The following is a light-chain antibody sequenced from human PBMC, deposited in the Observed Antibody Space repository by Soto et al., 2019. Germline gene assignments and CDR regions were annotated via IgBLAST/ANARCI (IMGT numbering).Light chain of an antibody. CDR1: SSNIGAGYD. J-gene: IGLJ2*01. CDR2: GNS. CDR3: QSYDSSLSGWVV. Sequence: QSVLTHPPSVSGARGQRVTISCTGSSSNIGAGYDVHWYQQLPGTAPKLLIYGNSNRPSGVPDRFSGSKSGTSASLAITGLQAEDEADYYCQSYDSSLSGWVVFGGGTKLTVL. V-gene: IGLV1-40*01.